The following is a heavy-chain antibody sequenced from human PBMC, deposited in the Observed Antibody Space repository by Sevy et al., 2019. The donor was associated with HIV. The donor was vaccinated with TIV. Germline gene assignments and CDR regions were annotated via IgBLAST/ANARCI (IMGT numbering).Heavy chain of an antibody. CDR3: TRALATADPPEYYFDY. Sequence: GGSLRLSCTSSGFTFGDYAMSCFRQAPGKGLEWVAFIRRNSHEPYGGTTEYAASVKGRFTISRDDSKSIAYLQMNSLKTEDTAVYYCTRALATADPPEYYFDYWGQGILVTVSS. V-gene: IGHV3-49*03. D-gene: IGHD5-12*01. CDR1: GFTFGDYA. J-gene: IGHJ4*02. CDR2: IRRNSHEPYGGTT.